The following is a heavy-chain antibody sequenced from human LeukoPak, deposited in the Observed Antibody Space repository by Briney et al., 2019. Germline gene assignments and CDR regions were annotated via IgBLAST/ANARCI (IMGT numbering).Heavy chain of an antibody. V-gene: IGHV3-7*01. CDR1: GFTFSKYW. J-gene: IGHJ4*02. CDR2: IKQDGSEK. Sequence: GGSLRLSCAASGFTFSKYWMTWVRQAPGKGLEWVANIKQDGSEKYYVDSVKGRFTISRDNAKNSLYLQMNSLRGEDTAVYYCARGGMPYGDYADYWGQGTLVTVSS. CDR3: ARGGMPYGDYADY. D-gene: IGHD4-17*01.